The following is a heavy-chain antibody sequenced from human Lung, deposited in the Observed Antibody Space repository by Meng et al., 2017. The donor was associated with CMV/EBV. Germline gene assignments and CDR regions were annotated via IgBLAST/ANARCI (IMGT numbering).Heavy chain of an antibody. CDR2: VSDSGSA. CDR3: ARGTGTTQHYFDY. CDR1: RASISSFY. Sequence: SXTXSLXCTISRASISSFYWSWIRQPPGKGLQWIGYVSDSGSAKYNPSLESRGTISRDRSRNQFYLNLNSVTAADTAMYFCARGTGTTQHYFDYWGQGRLVTVSS. J-gene: IGHJ4*02. D-gene: IGHD1-1*01. V-gene: IGHV4-59*01.